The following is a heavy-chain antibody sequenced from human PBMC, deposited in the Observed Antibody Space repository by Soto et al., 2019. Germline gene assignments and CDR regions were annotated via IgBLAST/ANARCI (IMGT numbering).Heavy chain of an antibody. Sequence: QVQLVESGGGVVQSGRSLRLSCAASGFTFSYYPMHWVRQAPGKGLEWVAVISYDGSNKYFADSVKGRFTISRDNPKNTLYLQMNSLRAEDTAVYYCARDLRGGAAAGLLDYWGQGTLVTVSS. V-gene: IGHV3-30-3*01. CDR2: ISYDGSNK. D-gene: IGHD6-13*01. CDR1: GFTFSYYP. J-gene: IGHJ4*02. CDR3: ARDLRGGAAAGLLDY.